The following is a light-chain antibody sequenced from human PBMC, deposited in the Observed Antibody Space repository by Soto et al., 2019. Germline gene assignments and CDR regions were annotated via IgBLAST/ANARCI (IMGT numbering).Light chain of an antibody. CDR2: DVS. Sequence: QSSLTQPASVSGSPGQSITISRTGTSSDIGAYNYVSWYQQLPGKAPKVMIYDVSNRPSGVSDRFSGSKSGNAASLTISGLHLDVQTDFYSTSYTCSTAYVFGTGPKAPV. V-gene: IGLV2-14*03. CDR1: SSDIGAYNY. J-gene: IGLJ1*01. CDR3: TSYTCSTAYV.